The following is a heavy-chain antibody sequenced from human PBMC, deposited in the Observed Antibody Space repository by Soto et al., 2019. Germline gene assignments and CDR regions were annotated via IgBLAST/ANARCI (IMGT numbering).Heavy chain of an antibody. V-gene: IGHV4-31*03. CDR2: IYYSGST. CDR3: ARLDCSGGACYSGQGSFDY. D-gene: IGHD2-15*01. Sequence: PSETLSLTCTVSGGSISSGGYYWSWIRQHPGKGLEYIGYIYYSGSTYYNPSLKSRTAMSVDKSKNQFSLKLSSVTAADTAVYYCARLDCSGGACYSGQGSFDYWGQGTLVTVSS. CDR1: GGSISSGGYY. J-gene: IGHJ4*02.